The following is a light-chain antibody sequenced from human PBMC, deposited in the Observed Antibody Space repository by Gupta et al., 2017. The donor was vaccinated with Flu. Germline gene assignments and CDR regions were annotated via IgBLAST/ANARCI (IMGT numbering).Light chain of an antibody. V-gene: IGKV1-5*03. Sequence: DIQMTQSPSTLSASVGDRVTITCRASQSISTWLAWYQHKPGKSPNLLIYKASSLEGGVPSRFSGSGSGTEFTLTISSLQPDDFATYYCQQYNDYSPDAFGQGTKLEI. CDR1: QSISTW. J-gene: IGKJ2*01. CDR2: KAS. CDR3: QQYNDYSPDA.